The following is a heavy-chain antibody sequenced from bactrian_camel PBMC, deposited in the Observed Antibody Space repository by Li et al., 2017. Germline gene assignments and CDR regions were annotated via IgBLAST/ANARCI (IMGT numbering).Heavy chain of an antibody. D-gene: IGHD1*01. V-gene: IGHV3S55*01. J-gene: IGHJ4*01. Sequence: HVQLVESGGGSVRSGGSQKLSCAASGYTYVSYFMGWFRQAPGKEREAVASIDVGDSAWYAASVKDRFTISRGNAKNTIDLLMDSLKPEDTAMYYCAARLGTTWHGPDAYWGQGTQVTVS. CDR2: IDVGDSA. CDR1: GYTYVSYF. CDR3: AARLGTTWHGPDAY.